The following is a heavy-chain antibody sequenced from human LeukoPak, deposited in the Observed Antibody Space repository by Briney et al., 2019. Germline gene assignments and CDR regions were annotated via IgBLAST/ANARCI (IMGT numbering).Heavy chain of an antibody. CDR3: ARRTGYSSDWYYFDY. Sequence: GESLKISCKGSEYSFTTYWIGWVRQMPGKGLEWMGIIYPGDSDTRYSPSFQGQVTISADQSISTAYLQWTSLQASDTAMYYCARRTGYSSDWYYFDYWGQGTLVTVSS. V-gene: IGHV5-51*01. CDR1: EYSFTTYW. J-gene: IGHJ4*02. D-gene: IGHD6-19*01. CDR2: IYPGDSDT.